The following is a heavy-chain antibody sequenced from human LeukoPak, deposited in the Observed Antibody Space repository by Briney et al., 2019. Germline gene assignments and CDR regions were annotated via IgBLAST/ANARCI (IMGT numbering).Heavy chain of an antibody. Sequence: GGSLRLSCAASGFTFSSYAMSWVRQAPGKGLEWVSVISGSGGFTYYADSVKGRFTISRDNSKNTLYLQMNILRTEDTAVYYCAKEGDDYVWGSYFDYWGQGTLVTVSS. J-gene: IGHJ4*02. CDR3: AKEGDDYVWGSYFDY. CDR2: ISGSGGFT. D-gene: IGHD3-16*01. V-gene: IGHV3-23*01. CDR1: GFTFSSYA.